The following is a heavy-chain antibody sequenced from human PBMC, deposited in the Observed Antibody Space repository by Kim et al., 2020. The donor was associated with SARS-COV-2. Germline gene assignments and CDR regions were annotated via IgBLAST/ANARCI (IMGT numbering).Heavy chain of an antibody. CDR2: FDPEDGET. V-gene: IGHV1-24*01. CDR1: GYTLTELS. J-gene: IGHJ4*02. Sequence: ASVKVSCKVSGYTLTELSMHWVRQAPGKGLEWMGGFDPEDGETIYAQKFQGRVTMTEDTSTDTAYMELSSLRSEDTAVYYCATLYSSSWYKDYWGQGTLVTVSS. CDR3: ATLYSSSWYKDY. D-gene: IGHD6-13*01.